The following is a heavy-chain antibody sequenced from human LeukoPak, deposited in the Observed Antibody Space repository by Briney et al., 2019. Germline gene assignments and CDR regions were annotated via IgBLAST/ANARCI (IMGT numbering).Heavy chain of an antibody. CDR2: IYYSGST. CDR1: GGSINSYY. J-gene: IGHJ5*02. CDR3: ARARDGHINNWFDP. Sequence: PSETLSLTCTVSGGSINSYYWSWIRQPPGKGPEWIGYIYYSGSTEYNPSLKSRVTISVDTSKNQFSLKMSSVTAADTAVYYCARARDGHINNWFDPWGQGTLVTVSS. D-gene: IGHD5-24*01. V-gene: IGHV4-59*01.